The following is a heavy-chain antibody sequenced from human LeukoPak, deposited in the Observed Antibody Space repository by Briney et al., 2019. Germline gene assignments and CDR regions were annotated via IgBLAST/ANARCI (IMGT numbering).Heavy chain of an antibody. CDR3: ARGPNPMYSSSWYFDY. CDR2: MNPNSGNT. Sequence: ASVKVSCKASGYTFTSYDINWVRQATGQGLEWMGWMNPNSGNTGYAQKFQGRVTMTRNTSISTAYMELSSLRSEDTAVYYCARGPNPMYSSSWYFDYWGQGTLVTVSS. CDR1: GYTFTSYD. D-gene: IGHD6-13*01. J-gene: IGHJ4*02. V-gene: IGHV1-8*01.